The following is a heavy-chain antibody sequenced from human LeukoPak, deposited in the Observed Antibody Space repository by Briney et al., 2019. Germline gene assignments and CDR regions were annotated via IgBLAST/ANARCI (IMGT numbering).Heavy chain of an antibody. J-gene: IGHJ6*04. CDR1: GYSFTSYW. Sequence: GESLRISCKGSGYSFTSYWTSWVRQMPGKGLEWMGRIDPSDSYTNYSPSFQGHVTISADKSISTAYLQWSSLKASDTAMYYCARHAEYYGSGSYYLYYGMDVWGKGTTVTVSS. CDR2: IDPSDSYT. CDR3: ARHAEYYGSGSYYLYYGMDV. D-gene: IGHD3-10*01. V-gene: IGHV5-10-1*01.